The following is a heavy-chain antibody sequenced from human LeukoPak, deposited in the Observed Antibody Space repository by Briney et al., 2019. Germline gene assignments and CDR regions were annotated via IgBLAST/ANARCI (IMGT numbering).Heavy chain of an antibody. Sequence: GGSLRLSCAASGFTFDDYTMHWVRQAPGKGLEWVSLISWDGGSTYYADSVKGRFTISRDNSKNSLYLQMNSLRTEDTALYYCAKDNLDSYYGMDVRGQGTTVTVSS. CDR3: AKDNLDSYYGMDV. J-gene: IGHJ6*02. CDR1: GFTFDDYT. V-gene: IGHV3-43*01. CDR2: ISWDGGST. D-gene: IGHD3-22*01.